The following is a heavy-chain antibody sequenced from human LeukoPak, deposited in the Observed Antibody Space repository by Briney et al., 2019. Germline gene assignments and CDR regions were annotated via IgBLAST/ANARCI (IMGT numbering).Heavy chain of an antibody. J-gene: IGHJ3*02. D-gene: IGHD1-26*01. CDR2: IYYSGST. Sequence: SETLSLTCTVSGGSISSSSYYWGWIRQPPGKGLEWIGSIYYSGSTYYNPSLKSRVTISVDTSKNQFSLELSSVTAADTAVYYCARVVGAYDAFDTWGQGTMVTVSS. V-gene: IGHV4-39*07. CDR1: GGSISSSSYY. CDR3: ARVVGAYDAFDT.